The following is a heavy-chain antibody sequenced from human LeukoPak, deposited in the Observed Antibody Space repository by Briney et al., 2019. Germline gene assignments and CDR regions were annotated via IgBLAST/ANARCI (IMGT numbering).Heavy chain of an antibody. V-gene: IGHV4-61*02. CDR2: IYTSGST. D-gene: IGHD5-18*01. Sequence: PSETLSLTCTVSGGSISSGSYYWSWIRQPAGKGLEWIGRIYTSGSTNYNPSLKSRVTISVDTSKNQFSLKLSSVTAADTAVYYCARGLIDSSGPGDYWGQGTLVTVSS. CDR3: ARGLIDSSGPGDY. CDR1: GGSISSGSYY. J-gene: IGHJ4*02.